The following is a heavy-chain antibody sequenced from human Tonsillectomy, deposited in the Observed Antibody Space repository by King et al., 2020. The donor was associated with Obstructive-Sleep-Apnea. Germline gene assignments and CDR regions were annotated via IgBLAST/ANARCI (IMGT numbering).Heavy chain of an antibody. CDR3: AKEHLWFGELLSGRQSFDY. D-gene: IGHD3-10*01. CDR1: GFTFSSYG. Sequence: VQLVESGGGVVQPGRSLRLSCAASGFTFSSYGMHWVRQAPGKGLEWVAVISYDGSYKFYADSVKGRFTISRDNSKNTLYLQMNSLRAEDTAVYYCAKEHLWFGELLSGRQSFDYWGQGTLVTVSS. J-gene: IGHJ4*02. CDR2: ISYDGSYK. V-gene: IGHV3-30*18.